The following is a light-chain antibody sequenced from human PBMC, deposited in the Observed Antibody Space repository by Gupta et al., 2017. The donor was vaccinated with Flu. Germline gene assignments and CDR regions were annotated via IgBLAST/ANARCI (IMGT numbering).Light chain of an antibody. CDR3: QQESTSPIT. J-gene: IGKJ5*01. CDR1: QSINNW. V-gene: IGKV1-5*03. CDR2: KAS. Sequence: PSTLSASVGDRVTITCRASQSINNWLAWYQQKPGKVPKVLINKASRLESGVPSRFSGSGSGIDFTLTISSLQPDDFATYYCQQESTSPITFGQGTRLEIK.